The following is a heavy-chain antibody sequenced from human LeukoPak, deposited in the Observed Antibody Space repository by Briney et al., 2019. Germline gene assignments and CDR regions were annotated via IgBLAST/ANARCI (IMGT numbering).Heavy chain of an antibody. D-gene: IGHD2-21*01. J-gene: IGHJ6*02. CDR3: ARRGDVWGDSYAFAMEV. CDR1: GLSFSSHA. Sequence: QPGGSLRLSCAASGLSFSSHAMSWVRQAPGKGLEWVAAIRYNGAGTFYADSVNGRFTISRDNTKNTLYLQMNSLRPEDTATYYCARRGDVWGDSYAFAMEVWGQGTTVTVSS. CDR2: IRYNGAGT. V-gene: IGHV3-23*01.